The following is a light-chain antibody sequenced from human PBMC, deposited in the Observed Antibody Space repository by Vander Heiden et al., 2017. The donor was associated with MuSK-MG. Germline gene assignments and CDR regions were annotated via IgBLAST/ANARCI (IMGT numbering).Light chain of an antibody. CDR3: QSYESSLSGYVV. Sequence: QSVLTQPPSVSGAPGQRVTISCTGSSSNIGAGYDVHWYQQLPGTAPKLLIYGNSNRPSGVPDRCSGSKSGTSASLAITGLQAEEEADYYCQSYESSLSGYVVFGGGTKLTVL. CDR2: GNS. CDR1: SSNIGAGYD. J-gene: IGLJ2*01. V-gene: IGLV1-40*01.